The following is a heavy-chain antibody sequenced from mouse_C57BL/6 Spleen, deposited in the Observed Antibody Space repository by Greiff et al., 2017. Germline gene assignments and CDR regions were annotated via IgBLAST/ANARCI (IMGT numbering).Heavy chain of an antibody. CDR2: IYPGSGST. J-gene: IGHJ4*01. CDR3: ARTKFFYYSNPYYAMDY. D-gene: IGHD2-5*01. CDR1: GYTFTSYW. Sequence: QVQLQQPGAELVKPGASVKMSCKASGYTFTSYWITWVKQRPGQGLEWIGDIYPGSGSTNYNEKFKSKATLTVDTSSSTAYMQLSSLTSEDSAVYYCARTKFFYYSNPYYAMDYWGQGTSVTVSS. V-gene: IGHV1-55*01.